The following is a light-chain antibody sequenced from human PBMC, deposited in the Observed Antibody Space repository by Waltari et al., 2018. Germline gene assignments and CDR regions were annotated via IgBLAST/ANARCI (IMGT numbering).Light chain of an antibody. CDR3: LLSYSGARV. J-gene: IGLJ3*02. Sequence: QAVVTQEPSLTVSPGGTVTLTCAPSTGAVTSGHYPYWFQQKPGQAPRTLIYETSNKHSWTPARFSGSLLGGKAALTLSGAQPEDEADYYCLLSYSGARVFGGGTKLTVL. CDR1: TGAVTSGHY. V-gene: IGLV7-46*01. CDR2: ETS.